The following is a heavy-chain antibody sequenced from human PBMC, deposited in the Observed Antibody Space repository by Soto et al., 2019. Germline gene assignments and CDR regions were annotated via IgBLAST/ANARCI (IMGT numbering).Heavy chain of an antibody. J-gene: IGHJ6*02. CDR1: GFTFSTYA. Sequence: QVQLVESGGGVVQPGRSLRLSCVTSGFTFSTYAMHWVRQAPGKGLEWVAVVSYDGGNKKNADSVKGRFTISRDNSNNTVFLQMNSLRVEDTALYYCAREQIEMATGNYYAMDVWGQGTTVTVSS. D-gene: IGHD5-12*01. CDR2: VSYDGGNK. CDR3: AREQIEMATGNYYAMDV. V-gene: IGHV3-30-3*01.